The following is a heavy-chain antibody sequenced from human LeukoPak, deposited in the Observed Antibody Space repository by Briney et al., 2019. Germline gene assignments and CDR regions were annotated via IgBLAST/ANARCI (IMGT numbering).Heavy chain of an antibody. CDR3: ARGIAARGFAFDY. V-gene: IGHV1-8*01. J-gene: IGHJ4*02. CDR2: MNPNSGNT. D-gene: IGHD6-6*01. CDR1: GYTFTSYD. Sequence: ASVKVSCKASGYTFTSYDINWVRQATGQGLEWMGWMNPNSGNTGYAQKFQGRVTMTRNTSIGTAYMELSSLRSEDTAVYYCARGIAARGFAFDYWGQGTLVTVSS.